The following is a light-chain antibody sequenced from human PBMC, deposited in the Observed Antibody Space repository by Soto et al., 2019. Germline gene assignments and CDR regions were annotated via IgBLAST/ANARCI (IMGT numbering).Light chain of an antibody. V-gene: IGLV2-11*01. CDR1: SSDVGTYNY. J-gene: IGLJ1*01. Sequence: QSALTQPRSVSGSLGQSVTISCTGTSSDVGTYNYVSWYQQHPDKATKVMIYDVSERPSGVPDRFSGSKSGNTASLTISGLQAEDEADYYCCSYAGSPRYVLGTGTKLTVL. CDR3: CSYAGSPRYV. CDR2: DVS.